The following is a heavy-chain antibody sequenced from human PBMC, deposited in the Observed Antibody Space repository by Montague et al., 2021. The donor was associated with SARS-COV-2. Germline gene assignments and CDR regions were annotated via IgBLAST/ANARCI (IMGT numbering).Heavy chain of an antibody. J-gene: IGHJ6*02. CDR2: ISNSGTT. CDR1: GGSISSYY. V-gene: IGHV4-59*01. CDR3: ANFRRTQLLFGTLYYGMDV. D-gene: IGHD2-2*01. Sequence: SETLSLTCTVSGGSISSYYWSWIRQPPGRGLQWIGYISNSGTTNSNPSPKSGAPISVDTSKNHFPLRLSSVTAADTAVYYCANFRRTQLLFGTLYYGMDVWGQGTTVTVSS.